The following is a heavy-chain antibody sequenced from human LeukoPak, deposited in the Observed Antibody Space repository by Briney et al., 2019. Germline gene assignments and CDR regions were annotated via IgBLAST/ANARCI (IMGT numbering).Heavy chain of an antibody. CDR1: GGTFSSYA. Sequence: SVKVSCKASGGTFSSYAISWVRQAPGRGLEWMGGIIPIFGTANYAQKYQGRVTITADESTSTAYMELSSLRSEDTAVYYCARSRLRDGYNIGLDYWGQGTLVTVSS. J-gene: IGHJ4*02. D-gene: IGHD5-24*01. V-gene: IGHV1-69*13. CDR2: IIPIFGTA. CDR3: ARSRLRDGYNIGLDY.